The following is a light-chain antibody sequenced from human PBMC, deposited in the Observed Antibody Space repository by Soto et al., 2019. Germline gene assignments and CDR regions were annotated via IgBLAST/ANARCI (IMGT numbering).Light chain of an antibody. J-gene: IGKJ5*01. CDR1: QSVSNNY. V-gene: IGKV3-20*01. CDR2: ATS. CDR3: QQYLGSPGIN. Sequence: SVLPPSHATLSLAPCERSTLSWLAIQSVSNNYLAWYQQKPGQAPRLLIYATSSRATGIPDRFSGSGSWTDFTLTIGRVEPEDFAVYYCQQYLGSPGINCGKGQRREIK.